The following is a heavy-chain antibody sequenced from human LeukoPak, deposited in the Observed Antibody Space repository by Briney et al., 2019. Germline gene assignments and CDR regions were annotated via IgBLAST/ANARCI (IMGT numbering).Heavy chain of an antibody. D-gene: IGHD6-6*01. V-gene: IGHV4-39*07. CDR1: GGSISSRPYY. CDR2: ISYSGTT. Sequence: PSETLSLTCTVSGGSISSRPYYWGWVRQPPGKGLEWIGTISYSGTTYYSPSLKSRVTISLDTSKNQFSLKLSSVTAADTAIYYCARDFSSSSTVYYYYYMDVWGKGTTVTVSS. CDR3: ARDFSSSSTVYYYYYMDV. J-gene: IGHJ6*03.